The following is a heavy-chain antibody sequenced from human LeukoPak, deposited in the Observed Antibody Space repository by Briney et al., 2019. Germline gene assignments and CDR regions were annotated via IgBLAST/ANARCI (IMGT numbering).Heavy chain of an antibody. CDR2: ISPNSGGT. D-gene: IGHD3-22*01. CDR3: ARDPDSYYDSSGYYYFDY. CDR1: GYTFTGYY. Sequence: GASVKVSCKASGYTFTGYYMHWVRQAPGQGLEWMGWISPNSGGTNYAQKFQGRVTMTRDTSISTAYMELSRLRSDDTAVYYCARDPDSYYDSSGYYYFDYWGQGTLVTVSS. V-gene: IGHV1-2*02. J-gene: IGHJ4*02.